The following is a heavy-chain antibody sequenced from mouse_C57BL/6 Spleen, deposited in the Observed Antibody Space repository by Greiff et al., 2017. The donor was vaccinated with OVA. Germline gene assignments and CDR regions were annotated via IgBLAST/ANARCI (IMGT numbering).Heavy chain of an antibody. J-gene: IGHJ3*01. CDR3: AREKIYYDDPWFAY. Sequence: QVQLQQPGAELVKPGASVKLSCKASGYTFTSYWMHWVKQRPGPGLAWIGMIHPNSGSTNYNEKFKSKATLTVDKSSSTAYMQLSSLTSEDSAVYYCAREKIYYDDPWFAYWGQGTLVTVSA. CDR1: GYTFTSYW. D-gene: IGHD2-13*01. V-gene: IGHV1-64*01. CDR2: IHPNSGST.